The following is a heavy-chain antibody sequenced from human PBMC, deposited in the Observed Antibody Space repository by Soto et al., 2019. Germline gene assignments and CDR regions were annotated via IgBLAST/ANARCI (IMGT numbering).Heavy chain of an antibody. CDR1: GFTFSSYG. CDR3: ATDQDTGSAFDY. Sequence: QVQLVESGGGVVQPGRSLRLSCSASGFTFSSYGMHWFLQAPGRGLEWVAVISHDGINKFYADSVKGRFTISRDMSKNTLDLQINSLRAEDTSVFYCATDQDTGSAFDYLGQGTLVTVSS. D-gene: IGHD5-18*01. J-gene: IGHJ4*02. CDR2: ISHDGINK. V-gene: IGHV3-30*03.